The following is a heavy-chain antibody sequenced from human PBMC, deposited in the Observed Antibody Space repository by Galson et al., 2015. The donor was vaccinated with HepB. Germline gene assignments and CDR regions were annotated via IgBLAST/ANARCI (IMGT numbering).Heavy chain of an antibody. V-gene: IGHV3-23*01. Sequence: SLRLSCAASGFTFSSYAMSWVRQAPGKGLEWVSAISGSGGSTYYADSVKGRFTISRDNSKNTLYLQMNSLRAEDTAVYYCAKSPGPRGDWNYWGQGTLVTVSS. CDR3: AKSPGPRGDWNY. CDR2: ISGSGGST. D-gene: IGHD2-21*02. CDR1: GFTFSSYA. J-gene: IGHJ4*02.